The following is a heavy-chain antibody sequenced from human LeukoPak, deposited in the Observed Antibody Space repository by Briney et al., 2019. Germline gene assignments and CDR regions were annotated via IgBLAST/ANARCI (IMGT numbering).Heavy chain of an antibody. CDR1: GFTFSSYW. J-gene: IGHJ4*02. CDR3: ASGKDYDYVWGSYRRYYFDY. Sequence: PGGSLRLSCAASGFTFSSYWMSWVRQAPGKGLEWVANIKQDGSEKYYVDSVKGRFTISRDNAKNSLYLQMNSLRAEDTAVYYCASGKDYDYVWGSYRRYYFDYWGQGTLVTVSS. CDR2: IKQDGSEK. D-gene: IGHD3-16*02. V-gene: IGHV3-7*01.